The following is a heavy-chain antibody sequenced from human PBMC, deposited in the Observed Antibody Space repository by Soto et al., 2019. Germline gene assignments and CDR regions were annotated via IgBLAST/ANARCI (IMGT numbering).Heavy chain of an antibody. CDR2: IYYSGST. D-gene: IGHD3-10*01. J-gene: IGHJ6*02. V-gene: IGHV4-30-4*01. CDR1: GGSISSGDDF. CDR3: AIDRAKCKDYYYYGMDV. Sequence: SETLSLTCTVSGGSISSGDDFWTWIRQPPGKGLEWIGYIYYSGSTYYNPSLKSRLTMSVDTSKNQFSLKLSSVTAADMAVYFCAIDRAKCKDYYYYGMDVWGQGTTVTVSS.